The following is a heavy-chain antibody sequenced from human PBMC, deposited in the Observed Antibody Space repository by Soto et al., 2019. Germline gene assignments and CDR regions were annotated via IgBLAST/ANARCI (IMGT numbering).Heavy chain of an antibody. Sequence: GESLKISCAASGFTFSSYGMHWVRQAPGKGLEWVAVISYDGSNKYYADSVKGRFTISRDNSKNTLYLQMNSLRAEDTAVYYYAKDKRYYDFWSGYRAYYYGMDVWGQGTTVTVSS. D-gene: IGHD3-3*01. V-gene: IGHV3-30*18. CDR3: AKDKRYYDFWSGYRAYYYGMDV. CDR1: GFTFSSYG. J-gene: IGHJ6*02. CDR2: ISYDGSNK.